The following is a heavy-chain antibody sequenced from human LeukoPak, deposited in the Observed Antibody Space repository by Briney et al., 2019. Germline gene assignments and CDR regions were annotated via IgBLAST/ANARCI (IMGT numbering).Heavy chain of an antibody. J-gene: IGHJ6*03. D-gene: IGHD3-3*01. V-gene: IGHV3-21*01. CDR1: GFTFSSYS. Sequence: GGSLRLSCAASGFTFSSYSMNWVRQAPGKGLEWVSSLSSNGIYSYYGDSVKGRFTISRDNSKNSLYLQMNSLRAEDTAVYYCARCDFWSGYYKARSGTQSYYYYMDVWGKGTTVTVSS. CDR3: ARCDFWSGYYKARSGTQSYYYYMDV. CDR2: LSSNGIYS.